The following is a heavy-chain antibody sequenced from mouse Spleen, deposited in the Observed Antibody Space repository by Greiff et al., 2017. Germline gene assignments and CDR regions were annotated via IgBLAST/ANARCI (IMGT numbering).Heavy chain of an antibody. CDR3: ARSYYGSSYSYYYAMDY. CDR1: GYTFTDYY. D-gene: IGHD1-1*01. J-gene: IGHJ4*01. Sequence: QVQLQQSGPELVKPGASVKISCKASGYTFTDYYINWVKQRPGQGLEWIGWIFPGSGSTYYNEKFKGKATLTVDKSSSTAYMLLSSLTSEDSAVYFCARSYYGSSYSYYYAMDYWGQGTSVTVSS. CDR2: IFPGSGST. V-gene: IGHV1-75*01.